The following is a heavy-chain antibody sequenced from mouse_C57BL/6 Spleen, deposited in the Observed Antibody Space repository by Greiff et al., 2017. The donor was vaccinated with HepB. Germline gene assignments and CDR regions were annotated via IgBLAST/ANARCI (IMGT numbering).Heavy chain of an antibody. J-gene: IGHJ3*01. Sequence: VQLQQSGPELVKPGASVKMSCKASGYTFTDYNMHWVKQSHGKSLEWIGYINPNNGGTSYNQKFKGKATLTVNKSSSTAYMELRSLTSEDSAVYYCAKGITTVVARAYWGQGTLVTVSA. CDR3: AKGITTVVARAY. CDR1: GYTFTDYN. V-gene: IGHV1-22*01. D-gene: IGHD1-1*01. CDR2: INPNNGGT.